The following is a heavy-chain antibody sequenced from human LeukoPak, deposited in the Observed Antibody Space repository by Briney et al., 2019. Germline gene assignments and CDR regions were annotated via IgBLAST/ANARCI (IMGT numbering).Heavy chain of an antibody. CDR1: GYSFSNYA. D-gene: IGHD3-16*02. J-gene: IGHJ4*02. Sequence: VASVKVSCKASGYSFSNYAMHWVRQAPGQRLEWMGWINGGNGNTKYSQEFQGRVTITRDTSASTAYMELSSLRSEDMAVYYCARFGGVIVGFDFWGQGILVTVSS. V-gene: IGHV1-3*03. CDR2: INGGNGNT. CDR3: ARFGGVIVGFDF.